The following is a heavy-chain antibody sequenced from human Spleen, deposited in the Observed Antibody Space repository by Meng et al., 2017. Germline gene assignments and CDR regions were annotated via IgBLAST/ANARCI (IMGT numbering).Heavy chain of an antibody. CDR3: ANDRITD. V-gene: IGHV3-74*01. J-gene: IGHJ1*01. CDR1: GSTLSSHW. CDR2: GSDDGGDT. Sequence: VQCGVSGGVLVQPGGSLRRSCSASGSTLSSHWMYWVRQVPGKGLVWVSRGSDDGGDTNYEDSVKGRFTISRDNAKDTVHLQMNSLRSDDTALYYCANDRITDWGQGTLVTVSS. D-gene: IGHD3-16*01.